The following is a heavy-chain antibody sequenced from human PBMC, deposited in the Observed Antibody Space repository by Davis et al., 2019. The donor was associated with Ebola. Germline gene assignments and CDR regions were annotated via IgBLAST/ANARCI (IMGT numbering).Heavy chain of an antibody. CDR2: IYYSGST. CDR3: VRGSDAYKTGY. V-gene: IGHV4-39*07. Sequence: SETLSLTCSVSGGSISSSSYYWGWIRQPPGKGLEWIGTIYYSGSTYYNPSLKSRITISVDMSKNQFSLEVRSVTAADTAFYYCVRGSDAYKTGYWGQGTLVTVSS. J-gene: IGHJ4*02. CDR1: GGSISSSSYY. D-gene: IGHD5-24*01.